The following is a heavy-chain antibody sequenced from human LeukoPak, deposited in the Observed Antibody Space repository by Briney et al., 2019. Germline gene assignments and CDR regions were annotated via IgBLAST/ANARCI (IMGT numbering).Heavy chain of an antibody. CDR3: AKDLGGATDY. CDR2: IQYDGSNE. CDR1: GFTFSNYG. Sequence: GGSLRLSCAASGFTFSNYGMHWVRQAPGKGLEWVACIQYDGSNEYYADSVKGRFTISRDTSKNTLYLQVNSLRAEDTAVYYCAKDLGGATDYWGQGTLVTVSS. V-gene: IGHV3-30*02. J-gene: IGHJ4*02. D-gene: IGHD3-16*01.